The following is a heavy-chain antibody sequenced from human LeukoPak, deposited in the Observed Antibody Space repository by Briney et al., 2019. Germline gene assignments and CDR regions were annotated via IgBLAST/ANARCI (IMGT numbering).Heavy chain of an antibody. CDR2: IYSGGST. CDR3: AKKVDSSSWSFDY. D-gene: IGHD6-13*01. V-gene: IGHV3-53*01. CDR1: GFTVSSNY. J-gene: IGHJ4*02. Sequence: GSLRLSCAASGFTVSSNYMSWVRQAPGKGLEWVSVIYSGGSTYYADSVKGRFTISRDNSKNTLYLQMNSLRAEDTAVYYCAKKVDSSSWSFDYWGQGTLVTVSS.